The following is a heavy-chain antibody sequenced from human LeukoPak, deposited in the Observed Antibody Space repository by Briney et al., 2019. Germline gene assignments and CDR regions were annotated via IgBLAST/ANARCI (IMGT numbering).Heavy chain of an antibody. CDR1: GFTFDDYA. D-gene: IGHD2-2*01. J-gene: IGHJ5*02. CDR3: AKVVVPAAPPNWFDP. V-gene: IGHV3-9*01. Sequence: GGSLRLSCAASGFTFDDYAMHWVRQAPGKGLEWVSGISWNSGSIGYADSVKGRFTISRDNSKNTLYLQMNSLRAEDTAVYYCAKVVVPAAPPNWFDPWGQGTLVTVSS. CDR2: ISWNSGSI.